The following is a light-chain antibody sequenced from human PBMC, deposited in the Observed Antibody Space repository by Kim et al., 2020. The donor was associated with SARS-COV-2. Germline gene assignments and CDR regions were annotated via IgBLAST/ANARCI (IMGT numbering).Light chain of an antibody. CDR1: QSVSSS. V-gene: IGKV3-15*01. J-gene: IGKJ1*01. CDR3: QHSGT. Sequence: ASLPGSPGERVPLPYRASQSVSSSLTWYQLKPGQAPRLLIYGASTRATGIPARFSGSGSGTEFTLTISSLQSEDFAVYYCQHSGTFGQGTKVDIK. CDR2: GAS.